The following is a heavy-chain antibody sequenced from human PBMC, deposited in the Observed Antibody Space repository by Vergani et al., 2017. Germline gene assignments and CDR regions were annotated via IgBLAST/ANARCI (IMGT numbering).Heavy chain of an antibody. V-gene: IGHV1-18*01. J-gene: IGHJ6*03. D-gene: IGHD3-9*01. CDR1: GYTFTSYG. CDR2: ISAYNGNT. Sequence: QVQLVQSGAEVKKPGASVKVSCKASGYTFTSYGISWVRQAPGQGLEWMGWISAYNGNTNYAQKLQGRVTMTTDTSTSTAYMELRSLRSDDTAVYYCAKDGAQYDILTGSYMDVWGKGTTVTVSS. CDR3: AKDGAQYDILTGSYMDV.